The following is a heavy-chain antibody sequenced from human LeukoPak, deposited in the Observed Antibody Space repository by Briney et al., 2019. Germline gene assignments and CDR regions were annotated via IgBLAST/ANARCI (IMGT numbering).Heavy chain of an antibody. CDR1: GFIFRRYW. J-gene: IGHJ4*02. D-gene: IGHD2-15*01. CDR2: INSDGRTT. CDR3: AREGECAGGTCSDPPRELDV. V-gene: IGHV3-74*01. Sequence: GGSLRLSCAVSGFIFRRYWMHWVRQVPGKGLVWVSRINSDGRTTRYADSVKGRFTISRDNAKNTLYLQVNSLRAEDTAIYYCAREGECAGGTCSDPPRELDVWGQGTLVTVSS.